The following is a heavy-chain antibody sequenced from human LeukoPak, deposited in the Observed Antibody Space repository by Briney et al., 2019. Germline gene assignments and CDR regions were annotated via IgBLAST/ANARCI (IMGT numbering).Heavy chain of an antibody. J-gene: IGHJ4*02. Sequence: ASVKVSCKASGYTFTSYGISWVRQAPGQGLEWMGWISAYNGNTNYAQKLQGRVTMTTDTSTSTAYMELRSLRSDDTAVYYCARDRYYDSSGYYGLFGYWGRGTLVTVSS. CDR1: GYTFTSYG. V-gene: IGHV1-18*01. CDR3: ARDRYYDSSGYYGLFGY. CDR2: ISAYNGNT. D-gene: IGHD3-22*01.